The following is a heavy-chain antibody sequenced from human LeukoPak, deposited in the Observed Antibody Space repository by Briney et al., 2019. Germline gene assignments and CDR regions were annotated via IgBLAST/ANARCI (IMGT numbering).Heavy chain of an antibody. CDR3: AGLTTPLNWFDP. CDR2: IYYSGST. D-gene: IGHD1-1*01. J-gene: IGHJ5*02. CDR1: GGSISSYY. V-gene: IGHV4-59*01. Sequence: SETLSLTCTVSGGSISSYYWSWIRQPPGRGLEWIGYIYYSGSTNYNPSLKSRVTISVDTSKNLFSLKLTSVTAADSAMYYYAGLTTPLNWFDPWGQGTLVTVSS.